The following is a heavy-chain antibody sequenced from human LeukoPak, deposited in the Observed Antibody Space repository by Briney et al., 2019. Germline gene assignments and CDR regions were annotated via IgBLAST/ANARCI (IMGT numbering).Heavy chain of an antibody. CDR2: IYHSGST. Sequence: SETLSLTCTVSGGSISSGSYYWSWIRQPAGKGLEWIGYIYHSGSTYYNPSLKSRVTISVDTSKNQFSLKLSSVTAADTAVYYCARGGSGWSHWGQGTLVTVSS. CDR3: ARGGSGWSH. CDR1: GGSISSGSYY. V-gene: IGHV4-61*10. D-gene: IGHD6-19*01. J-gene: IGHJ4*02.